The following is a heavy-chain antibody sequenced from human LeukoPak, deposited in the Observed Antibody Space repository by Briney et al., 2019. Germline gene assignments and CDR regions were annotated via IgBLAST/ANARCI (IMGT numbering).Heavy chain of an antibody. CDR2: IIPIFGTA. D-gene: IGHD2-2*01. Sequence: SSVKVSCKASGGTFSSYAISWVRQAPGQGLEWMGGIIPIFGTANYAQKFQGRVTITADTSTDTAYMELSSLRSEDTAVYYCATGMPIRPFDYWGQGTLVTVSS. V-gene: IGHV1-69*06. J-gene: IGHJ4*02. CDR3: ATGMPIRPFDY. CDR1: GGTFSSYA.